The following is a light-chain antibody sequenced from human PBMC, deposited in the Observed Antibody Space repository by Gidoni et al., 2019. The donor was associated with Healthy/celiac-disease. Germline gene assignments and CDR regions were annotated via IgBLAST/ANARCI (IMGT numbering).Light chain of an antibody. Sequence: EIMFTNTPATLSLSPVERASLPCPASHSVSSYLPWYQQQPGQAPRLLIYDESNRATGIPARLSGSGSGRDVSLTISSLVHQDFAVYYCQQRSNWPPFTFXPXTKVEIK. J-gene: IGKJ3*01. CDR3: QQRSNWPPFT. V-gene: IGKV3-11*02. CDR2: DES. CDR1: HSVSSY.